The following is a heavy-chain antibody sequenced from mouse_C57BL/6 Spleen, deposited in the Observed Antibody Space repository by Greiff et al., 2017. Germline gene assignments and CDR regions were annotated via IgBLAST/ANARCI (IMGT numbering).Heavy chain of an antibody. D-gene: IGHD1-1*01. Sequence: EVQLQQSGAELVKPGASVKLSCTASGFNIKDYYMHWVKQRPEQGLEWIGRIDPEDGETNYAPKFQGKATITADTSSNTAYLQLSSLTSEDTAVYYCARCGTTVVATRYFDVWGTGTTVTVSS. CDR1: GFNIKDYY. CDR3: ARCGTTVVATRYFDV. CDR2: IDPEDGET. V-gene: IGHV14-2*01. J-gene: IGHJ1*03.